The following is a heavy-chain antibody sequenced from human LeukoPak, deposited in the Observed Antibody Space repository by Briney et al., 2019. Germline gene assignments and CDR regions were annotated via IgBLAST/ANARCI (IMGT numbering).Heavy chain of an antibody. D-gene: IGHD2-15*01. Sequence: SETLSLTCTVSGGSINSGDYYWSWIRQPPGKGLEWIGYIYYSGSTYYNPSLKSRITISVDTSKNQFSLKLSSVTAADTAVYYCARGGKAAVRFDLWGRGTLVTVSS. J-gene: IGHJ2*01. CDR2: IYYSGST. V-gene: IGHV4-30-4*01. CDR3: ARGGKAAVRFDL. CDR1: GGSINSGDYY.